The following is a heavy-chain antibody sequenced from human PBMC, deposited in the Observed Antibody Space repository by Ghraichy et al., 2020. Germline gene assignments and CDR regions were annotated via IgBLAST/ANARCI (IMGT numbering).Heavy chain of an antibody. CDR2: IYYSGST. CDR3: ARRPNRSYFGNFDY. D-gene: IGHD1-26*01. CDR1: GGSISSNNYY. Sequence: SETLSLTCTVSGGSISSNNYYWGWIRQPPGKGLEWIGAIYYSGSTYYNPSLKSRVAISLDTSKNQFSLKLNSVTAADTAVYYCARRPNRSYFGNFDYWGQGTLVTVSS. J-gene: IGHJ4*01. V-gene: IGHV4-39*01.